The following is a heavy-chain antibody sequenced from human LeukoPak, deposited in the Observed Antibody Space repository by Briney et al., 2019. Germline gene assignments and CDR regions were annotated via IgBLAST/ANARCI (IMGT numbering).Heavy chain of an antibody. V-gene: IGHV3-48*01. CDR2: ISSSSSPI. CDR3: ARKLLRADYYYIDV. J-gene: IGHJ6*03. CDR1: GFTFSSYS. D-gene: IGHD4-23*01. Sequence: GGSLRLSCAASGFTFSSYSMNCVRQAPGKGLEWVAYISSSSSPIYYADFVKGRFTISRDNAKISLYLEMNSLTAEDTAVYYCARKLLRADYYYIDVWGKGATVTVSS.